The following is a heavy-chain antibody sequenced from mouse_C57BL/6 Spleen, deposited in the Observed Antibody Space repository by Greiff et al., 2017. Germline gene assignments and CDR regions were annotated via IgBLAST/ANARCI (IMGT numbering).Heavy chain of an antibody. V-gene: IGHV5-4*03. CDR2: ISDGGSYT. CDR1: GFTFSSYA. Sequence: EVKVVESGGGLVKPGGSLKLSCAASGFTFSSYAMSWVRQTPEKRLEWVATISDGGSYTYYPDNVQGRFTISRDNAKNSLYLHMSHLKSEDTAMXYCATYYGSSSAWFAYWGQGTLVTVSA. J-gene: IGHJ3*01. D-gene: IGHD1-1*01. CDR3: ATYYGSSSAWFAY.